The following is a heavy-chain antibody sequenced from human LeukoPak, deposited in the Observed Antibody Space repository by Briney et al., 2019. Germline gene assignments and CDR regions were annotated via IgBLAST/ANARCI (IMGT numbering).Heavy chain of an antibody. J-gene: IGHJ5*02. Sequence: SETLSLTCDVSGDSVSGGTYYWSWIRQPAGKGLEWIGRIYTSGNTNYNPSLKSRVTISVDTSKNQFSLKLSSVTAADTAVYYCASKGGPVAAYNWFDPWGQGTLVTVSS. CDR1: GDSVSGGTYY. CDR3: ASKGGPVAAYNWFDP. CDR2: IYTSGNT. V-gene: IGHV4-61*02. D-gene: IGHD6-19*01.